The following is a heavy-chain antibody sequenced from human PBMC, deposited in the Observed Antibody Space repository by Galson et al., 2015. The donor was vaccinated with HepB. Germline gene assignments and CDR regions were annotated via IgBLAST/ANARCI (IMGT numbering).Heavy chain of an antibody. CDR3: AKEAFDSSGHYFEYFDL. Sequence: SLRLSCAASGFTFDDYAMHWVRQAPGKGLEWISYITWNGGSVGYADSVKGRFTVSRDNAKSSLYLQMNSLRVEDTAHNYCAKEAFDSSGHYFEYFDLWGQGALVTVSS. V-gene: IGHV3-9*01. J-gene: IGHJ4*02. CDR2: ITWNGGSV. CDR1: GFTFDDYA. D-gene: IGHD3-22*01.